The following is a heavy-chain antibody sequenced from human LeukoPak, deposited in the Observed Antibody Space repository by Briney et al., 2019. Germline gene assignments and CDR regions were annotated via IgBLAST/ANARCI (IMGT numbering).Heavy chain of an antibody. CDR3: ARENGDSMDY. J-gene: IGHJ4*02. Sequence: SETLSLTCTVSSGSISSGTYYWSWIRQPPGKGLEWIGYIYHSGSTYYNPSLKSRVTISLVRSKNQFSLKLSSVTAADTAVYYCARENGDSMDYWGQGTLVTVSS. V-gene: IGHV4-30-2*01. D-gene: IGHD2-15*01. CDR2: IYHSGST. CDR1: SGSISSGTYY.